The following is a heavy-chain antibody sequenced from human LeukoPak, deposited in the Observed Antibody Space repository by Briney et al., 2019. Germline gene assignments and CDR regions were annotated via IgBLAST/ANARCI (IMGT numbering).Heavy chain of an antibody. CDR2: INPNSGGT. CDR3: ARVCAWLGSSGCYTGYYYSMDV. J-gene: IGHJ6*02. Sequence: ASVKVSCKASGYTLTGYYIHWVRQAPGQGLEWMGRINPNSGGTNYAQKFQGRLTMTGDTSISTAYMELSSLRSDDTAVYYCARVCAWLGSSGCYTGYYYSMDVWGQGTTVTVSS. CDR1: GYTLTGYY. V-gene: IGHV1-2*06. D-gene: IGHD2-2*02.